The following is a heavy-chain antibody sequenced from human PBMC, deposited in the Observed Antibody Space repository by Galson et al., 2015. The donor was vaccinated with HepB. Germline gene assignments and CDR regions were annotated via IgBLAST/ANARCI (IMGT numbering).Heavy chain of an antibody. J-gene: IGHJ5*01. CDR1: GFTFSTSA. D-gene: IGHD2-21*01. CDR3: VKEGGDCGPGVTPWGDS. Sequence: PLRLSCAASGFTFSTSAMRWVRQAPGKGPEWVSVIPGRGANTYYADSVRGRFTIPRDRSKTPLPLHMNSLRVEDTAVYHCVKEGGDCGPGVTPWGDSWGQGTLVTVSS. CDR2: IPGRGANT. V-gene: IGHV3-23*01.